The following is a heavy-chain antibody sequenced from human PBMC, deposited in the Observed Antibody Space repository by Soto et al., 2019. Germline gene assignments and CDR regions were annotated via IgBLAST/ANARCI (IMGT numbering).Heavy chain of an antibody. CDR3: ASTVPTRYGPPSAFDF. CDR1: GFTFSNHA. D-gene: IGHD4-17*01. V-gene: IGHV3-23*01. J-gene: IGHJ4*02. Sequence: EVQLLESGGGLVQPGGSLRLSCAASGFTFSNHAMYWVRLAPGKGLEWVSTIVSSGDGTYYAVSVKGRFTISRDNSKSMVYIQMNSLGAEASALCFCASTVPTRYGPPSAFDFWGQGTRVAVSP. CDR2: IVSSGDGT.